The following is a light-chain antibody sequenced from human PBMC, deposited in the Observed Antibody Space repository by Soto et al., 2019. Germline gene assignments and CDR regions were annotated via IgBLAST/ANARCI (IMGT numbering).Light chain of an antibody. V-gene: IGKV3-20*01. Sequence: EIVLTQSPGTLSLSPGERATLSCRASQRVSSIYLAWYQQKPGQAPRLLIYRASSRATGIPDRFSGSGSGTDFTLNISRLEPEDFAVYYCQQYGGSPPYTFGQGTKLEIK. CDR3: QQYGGSPPYT. J-gene: IGKJ2*01. CDR1: QRVSSIY. CDR2: RAS.